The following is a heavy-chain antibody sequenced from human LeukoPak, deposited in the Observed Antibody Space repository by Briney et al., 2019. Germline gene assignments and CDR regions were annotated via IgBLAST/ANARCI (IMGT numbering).Heavy chain of an antibody. CDR1: GFTFSSYE. D-gene: IGHD1-14*01. Sequence: GGSLRLSCAASGFTFSSYEMNWVRQAPGKGLEWISYISTSGGTIYYADSVQGRFTISRDNAKNSLFLQMNSLRAEDTAVYYRARYKAWDFDYWGQGTLVTVSS. CDR2: ISTSGGTI. CDR3: ARYKAWDFDY. J-gene: IGHJ4*02. V-gene: IGHV3-48*03.